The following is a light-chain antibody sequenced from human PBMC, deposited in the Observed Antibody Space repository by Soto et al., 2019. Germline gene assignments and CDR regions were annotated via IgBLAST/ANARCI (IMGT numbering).Light chain of an antibody. V-gene: IGKV1-39*01. CDR2: AAS. Sequence: DIPMTQSPSSLSASVGDSVTITCRASQNIKTYLNWYQQKPGKAPNLLIYAASSLLSGVPSRFSGSGSGTDFTLTISSLQPEDFATYYCQQSFSSPPWTFGQGTKVEIK. CDR1: QNIKTY. CDR3: QQSFSSPPWT. J-gene: IGKJ1*01.